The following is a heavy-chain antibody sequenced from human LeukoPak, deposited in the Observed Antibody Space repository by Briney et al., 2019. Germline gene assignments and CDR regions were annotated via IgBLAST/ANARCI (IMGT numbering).Heavy chain of an antibody. CDR2: IKQDGSEE. CDR3: ASLTTVNTV. CDR1: GFTFSSSW. V-gene: IGHV3-7*01. D-gene: IGHD4-17*01. Sequence: GGSLRLSCAASGFTFSSSWMSWVRQAPGKGLEWVANIKQDGSEENYVDSVKGRFTVSRDNAKNSLFLQMNSLRAEDTAVYYCASLTTVNTVWGQGTLVTVSS. J-gene: IGHJ4*02.